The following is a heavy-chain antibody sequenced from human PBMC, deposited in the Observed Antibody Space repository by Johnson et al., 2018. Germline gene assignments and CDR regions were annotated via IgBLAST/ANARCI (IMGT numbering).Heavy chain of an antibody. CDR1: GFTFGEYA. V-gene: IGHV3-43*01. D-gene: IGHD3-3*01. CDR2: VSWDGSTT. CDR3: AREDYDVWSGHYYYYMDF. J-gene: IGHJ6*03. Sequence: VQLVQSGGLVVQPGGSLRLSCVTSGFTFGEYAMHWVRQAPGKGLEWVSLVSWDGSTTYYADSVQGRFTISRDNSKNSLYLQMNSLRLEDTAVYYCAREDYDVWSGHYYYYMDFWGKGTTVTVSS.